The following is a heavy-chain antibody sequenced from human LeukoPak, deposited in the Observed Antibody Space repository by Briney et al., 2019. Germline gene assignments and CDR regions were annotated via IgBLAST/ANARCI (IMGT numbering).Heavy chain of an antibody. D-gene: IGHD1-1*01. Sequence: ASVKVSCKASGYTFTSYDINWVRQATGQGLEWMGWMNPNSGNTGYAQKFQDRVTMTRNTSISTAYMELSSLRSEDTAVYYCARGERRTQKIDPWGQGTLVTVSS. CDR1: GYTFTSYD. CDR3: ARGERRTQKIDP. J-gene: IGHJ5*02. CDR2: MNPNSGNT. V-gene: IGHV1-8*01.